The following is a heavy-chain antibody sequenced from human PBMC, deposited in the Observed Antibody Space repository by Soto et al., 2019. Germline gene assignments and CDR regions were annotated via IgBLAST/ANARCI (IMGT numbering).Heavy chain of an antibody. CDR1: GFTFRYFS. CDR2: ISSSSTYT. CDR3: AREKSGYDYWSPNDY. V-gene: IGHV3-21*01. Sequence: EVQLVESGGGLVKPGGSLRLSCGVSGFTFRYFSMNWVRQAPGKGLEWVSSISSSSTYTYYADSVKGRFTISRDNAKNSLYLQMNSLRAEDTAVYYCAREKSGYDYWSPNDYWGQGTLVTVSS. J-gene: IGHJ4*02. D-gene: IGHD5-12*01.